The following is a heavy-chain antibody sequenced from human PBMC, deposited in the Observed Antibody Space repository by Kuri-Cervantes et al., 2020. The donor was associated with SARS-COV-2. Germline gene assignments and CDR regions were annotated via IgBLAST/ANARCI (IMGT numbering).Heavy chain of an antibody. Sequence: GGSLRLSCAASGFTFSSYSMNWVRQAPGKGLEWVSSISSSSSYIYYADSVKGRFTISRDNAKNSLYLQMNSLRAEDTAVYYCARDRPSNYYGSGSSLDAFDIWGQGTMVPSPQ. J-gene: IGHJ3*02. CDR2: ISSSSSYI. CDR1: GFTFSSYS. D-gene: IGHD3-10*01. CDR3: ARDRPSNYYGSGSSLDAFDI. V-gene: IGHV3-21*01.